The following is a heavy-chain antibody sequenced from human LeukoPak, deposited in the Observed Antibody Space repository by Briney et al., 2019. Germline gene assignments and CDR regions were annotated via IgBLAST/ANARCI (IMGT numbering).Heavy chain of an antibody. CDR3: ARSRGYFDY. D-gene: IGHD6-13*01. V-gene: IGHV4-59*12. CDR2: IYYSGST. Sequence: SETLSLTCTVSGGSISSYYWSWIRQPPGKGLEWIGYIYYSGSTNYNPSLKSRVTISVDTSKNKFSLKLSFVTAADTALYYCARSRGYFDYWGQGTLVTVSS. J-gene: IGHJ4*02. CDR1: GGSISSYY.